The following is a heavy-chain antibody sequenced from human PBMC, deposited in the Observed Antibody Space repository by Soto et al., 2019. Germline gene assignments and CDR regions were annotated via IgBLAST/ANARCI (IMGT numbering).Heavy chain of an antibody. J-gene: IGHJ6*02. CDR3: ASALRQQLVPGEYYYYGMDV. D-gene: IGHD6-13*01. Sequence: ASVKVSCKASGGTFSSYAISWVRQAPGQGLEWMGGIIPIFGTANYAQKFQGRVTITADESTSTAYMELSSLRSEDTAVYYCASALRQQLVPGEYYYYGMDVWGQGTTVTVSS. CDR1: GGTFSSYA. V-gene: IGHV1-69*13. CDR2: IIPIFGTA.